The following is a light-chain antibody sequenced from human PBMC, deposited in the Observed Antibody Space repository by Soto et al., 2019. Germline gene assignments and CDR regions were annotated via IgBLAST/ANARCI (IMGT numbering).Light chain of an antibody. Sequence: DIVMTQSPATLSVSPGQRATLSCRSSQSVSSNLAWYQQNPGQARRLLIYGASTRATGIPASFSGSGSGTEFTLTISSLQSEDFAVYYCQQYNNWARTFGQGTKVEIK. V-gene: IGKV3-15*01. J-gene: IGKJ1*01. CDR1: QSVSSN. CDR2: GAS. CDR3: QQYNNWART.